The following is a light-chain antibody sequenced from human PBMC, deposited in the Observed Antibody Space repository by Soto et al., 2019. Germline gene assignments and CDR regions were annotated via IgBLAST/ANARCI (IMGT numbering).Light chain of an antibody. V-gene: IGKV3-11*01. CDR3: QQRSNWLT. Sequence: EILLTQSPSTLSLSPGERATLSCRASQSVSSYLAWYQQKPGQAPRLLIYDASNRATGIPARLSGSGSGTDFTLTISSLDPEDFAVYYCQQRSNWLTFGGGTKVDIK. CDR1: QSVSSY. CDR2: DAS. J-gene: IGKJ4*01.